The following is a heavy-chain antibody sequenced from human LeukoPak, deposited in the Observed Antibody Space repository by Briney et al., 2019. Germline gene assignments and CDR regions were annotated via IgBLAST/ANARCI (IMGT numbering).Heavy chain of an antibody. Sequence: GGSLRLSCAVSGFSFSSYSMNWVRQAPGKGLEWVSFISTSSNYIYYADSVKGRFTVSRDNARRSLFLQMNSLRAEDTAVYYCARDNWIEAHYFDYWGQGTLVTVSS. J-gene: IGHJ4*02. CDR3: ARDNWIEAHYFDY. CDR2: ISTSSNYI. D-gene: IGHD1-20*01. V-gene: IGHV3-21*01. CDR1: GFSFSSYS.